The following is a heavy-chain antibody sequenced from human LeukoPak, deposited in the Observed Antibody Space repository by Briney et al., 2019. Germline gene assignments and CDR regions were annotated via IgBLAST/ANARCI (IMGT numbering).Heavy chain of an antibody. D-gene: IGHD1-7*01. Sequence: SVKVSCKASGYTFTSYAISWVRQAPGQGLEWMGGIIPIFGTANYAQKFQGRVTITADESTSTAYMELSSLRSEDTAVYYCARDRLELSQDAFDIWGQGTMVTVSS. V-gene: IGHV1-69*13. CDR3: ARDRLELSQDAFDI. CDR1: GYTFTSYA. J-gene: IGHJ3*02. CDR2: IIPIFGTA.